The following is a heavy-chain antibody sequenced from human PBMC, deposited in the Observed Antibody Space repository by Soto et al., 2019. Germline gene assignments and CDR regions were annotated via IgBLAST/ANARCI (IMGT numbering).Heavy chain of an antibody. V-gene: IGHV3-30*18. CDR2: ISYDGSNK. CDR1: GFSLSDYG. D-gene: IGHD6-6*01. Sequence: QVQLVESGGGVVQPGRSLRLSCADSGFSLSDYGMLWVRQAPGKGLECVAVISYDGSNKHYADSVKGRFTISRDNAKSTLYLEMNSLRAEDTALYYCAKALSVANWGQGTLVTVSS. J-gene: IGHJ4*02. CDR3: AKALSVAN.